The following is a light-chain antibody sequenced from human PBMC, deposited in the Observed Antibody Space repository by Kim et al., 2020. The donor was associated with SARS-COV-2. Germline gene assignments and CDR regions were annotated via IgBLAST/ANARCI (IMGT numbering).Light chain of an antibody. CDR2: RNN. J-gene: IGLJ3*02. Sequence: QSAPLNSTGTSNNVSNEAAAWLRQHQGHPPKVLSYRNNSRPSGISERLSASRSGNTASLTITGLQPEDEADYYCSAWHSRLSAWVFGGETQLTVL. CDR3: SAWHSRLSAWV. V-gene: IGLV10-54*01. CDR1: SNNVSNEA.